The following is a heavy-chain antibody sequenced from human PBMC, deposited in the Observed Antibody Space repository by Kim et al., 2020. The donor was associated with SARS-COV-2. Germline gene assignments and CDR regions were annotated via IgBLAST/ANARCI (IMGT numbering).Heavy chain of an antibody. J-gene: IGHJ5*02. CDR3: ARKYDFWIGARWFDP. CDR2: INHSGST. Sequence: SETLSLTCAVYGGSFSGYYWSWIRQPPGKGLEWIGEINHSGSTNYNPSLKSRVTISVDTSKNQFSLKLSSVTAADTAVYYCARKYDFWIGARWFDPWGQG. V-gene: IGHV4-34*01. CDR1: GGSFSGYY. D-gene: IGHD3-3*01.